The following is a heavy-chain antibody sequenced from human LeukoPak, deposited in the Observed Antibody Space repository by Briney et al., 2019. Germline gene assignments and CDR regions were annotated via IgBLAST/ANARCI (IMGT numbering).Heavy chain of an antibody. V-gene: IGHV3-48*04. CDR2: ISSSSSTI. J-gene: IGHJ4*02. CDR3: ARTYAYDTTGDRGH. D-gene: IGHD3-16*01. CDR1: GFTFSSYS. Sequence: GGPLRLSCAASGFTFSSYSMMWVRQAPGKGLEWVSYISSSSSTIYYADSVKGRFTISRDNAKNSLYLQMNSLRAEDTAVYYCARTYAYDTTGDRGHWGQGTLVTVSS.